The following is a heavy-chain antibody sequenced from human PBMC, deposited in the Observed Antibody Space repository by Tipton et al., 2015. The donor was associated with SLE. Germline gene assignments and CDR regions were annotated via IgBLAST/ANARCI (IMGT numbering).Heavy chain of an antibody. J-gene: IGHJ1*01. CDR2: IYYSGST. Sequence: LRLSCTVSGGSISSSSYYWGWIRQPPGKGLEWIGTIYYSGSTYYNPSLKSRVTVSIDTSKNQISLKLKSVTAADTSVYYCARTTIATVEYFEHWGQGTLVIVSS. CDR3: ARTTIATVEYFEH. V-gene: IGHV4-39*01. D-gene: IGHD1-14*01. CDR1: GGSISSSSYY.